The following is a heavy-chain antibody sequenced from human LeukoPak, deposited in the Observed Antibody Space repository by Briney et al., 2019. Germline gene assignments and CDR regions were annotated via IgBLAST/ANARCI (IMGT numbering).Heavy chain of an antibody. CDR2: ISSSSSYI. Sequence: GGSLRLSCAASGFTFSSYSMNWVRQAPGKGLEWVSSISSSSSYIYYADSVKGRFTISRDNAKNSLYLQMNSLRAEDTAVYYCARDPFITGITGWFDPWGQGTLVTVSS. D-gene: IGHD1-7*01. CDR1: GFTFSSYS. J-gene: IGHJ5*02. V-gene: IGHV3-21*01. CDR3: ARDPFITGITGWFDP.